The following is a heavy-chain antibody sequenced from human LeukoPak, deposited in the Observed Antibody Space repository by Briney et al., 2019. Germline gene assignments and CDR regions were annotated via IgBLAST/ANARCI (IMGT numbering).Heavy chain of an antibody. Sequence: PGGSLRLSCAASGFIFSSYAMSWVCQAPGKGLEWVSGIIDTGRTTYCADSVKGRFTISRDNSKNTLYLQMNSLRAEDTAVYYCAKDRSGGNPNWFDPWGQGTLVTVSS. CDR1: GFIFSSYA. V-gene: IGHV3-23*01. J-gene: IGHJ5*02. CDR2: IIDTGRTT. D-gene: IGHD2-15*01. CDR3: AKDRSGGNPNWFDP.